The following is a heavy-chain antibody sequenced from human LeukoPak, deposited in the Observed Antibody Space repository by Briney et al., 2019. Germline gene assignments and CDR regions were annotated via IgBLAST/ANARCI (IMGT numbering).Heavy chain of an antibody. J-gene: IGHJ6*03. CDR3: ATRPQVLVFTTYYYCMDV. D-gene: IGHD3-22*01. Sequence: GGSLRLSRAASGFTFSSYDMSWVRQAPGKGLEWVSGISGSGSSTYYADSVKGRFTISRDNSKNTLYLQMNSLRAEDTAVYYCATRPQVLVFTTYYYCMDVWGKGTTVTVSS. CDR2: ISGSGSST. CDR1: GFTFSSYD. V-gene: IGHV3-23*01.